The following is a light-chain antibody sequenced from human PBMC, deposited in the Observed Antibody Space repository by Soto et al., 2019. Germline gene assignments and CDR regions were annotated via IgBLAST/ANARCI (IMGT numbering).Light chain of an antibody. V-gene: IGKV3-11*01. CDR3: QQRSNWPPVYT. Sequence: EIVLTQSPATLSLSPGERATLSCRASQSVSSYLAWYQQKPGQAPRLLIYDASNRATGIPARFSGSGSGTDFTLTISSLEXXXFXXXYCQQRSNWPPVYTFGQGTKLEIK. J-gene: IGKJ2*01. CDR2: DAS. CDR1: QSVSSY.